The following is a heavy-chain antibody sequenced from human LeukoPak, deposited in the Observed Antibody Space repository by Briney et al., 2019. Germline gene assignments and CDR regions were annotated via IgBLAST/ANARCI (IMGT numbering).Heavy chain of an antibody. CDR1: GGSISSYY. D-gene: IGHD2-2*01. CDR2: IYYSGST. V-gene: IGHV4-59*01. J-gene: IGHJ6*03. CDR3: ARGEYCSSTSCYPPYYYYYMDV. Sequence: SETLSLTCTVSGGSISSYYWSWIRQPPGKGLEWIGYIYYSGSTNYNPSLKSRVTISVDTSKNQFSLKLSSVTAADTAVYYCARGEYCSSTSCYPPYYYYYMDVWGKGTTVTVSS.